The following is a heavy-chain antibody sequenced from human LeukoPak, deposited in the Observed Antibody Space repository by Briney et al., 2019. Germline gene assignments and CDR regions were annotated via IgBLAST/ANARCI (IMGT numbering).Heavy chain of an antibody. CDR3: ARGRLAAAGIGY. Sequence: SETLSLTCAVYGGSFSGYYWSWIRQPPGEGLEWIGEINHSGSTNYNPSLKSRVTTSVDTSKNQFSLKLSSVTAADTAAYYCARGRLAAAGIGYWGQGTLVTVSS. D-gene: IGHD6-13*01. V-gene: IGHV4-34*01. CDR1: GGSFSGYY. J-gene: IGHJ4*02. CDR2: INHSGST.